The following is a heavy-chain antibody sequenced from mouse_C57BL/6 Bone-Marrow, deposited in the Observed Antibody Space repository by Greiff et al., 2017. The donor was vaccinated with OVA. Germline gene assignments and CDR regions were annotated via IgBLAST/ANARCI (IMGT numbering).Heavy chain of an antibody. J-gene: IGHJ4*01. CDR2: IWSGGST. CDR1: GFSLTSYG. V-gene: IGHV2-2*01. CDR3: ARKGGGSNYGAMDY. Sequence: VQLVESGPGLVQPSQSLSITCTVSGFSLTSYGVHWVRQSPGKGLEWLGVIWSGGSTDYNAAFISRLSISKDNSKSQVFFKMNSLQADDTAKYYCARKGGGSNYGAMDYWGQGTSVTVAS. D-gene: IGHD2-5*01.